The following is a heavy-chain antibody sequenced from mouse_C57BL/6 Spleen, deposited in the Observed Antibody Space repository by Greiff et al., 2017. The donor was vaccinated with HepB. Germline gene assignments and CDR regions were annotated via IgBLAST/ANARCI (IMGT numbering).Heavy chain of an antibody. J-gene: IGHJ4*01. Sequence: VQLQQSGAELVQPGASVKISCKASGYAFSSYWMNWVKQRPGKGLERIGQIYPGDGDTNYNGKFKGKATLTADKSSSTAYMQLSSLTSEDSAVYFCATDSSGYNAMDYWGQGTSVTVAS. CDR2: IYPGDGDT. CDR3: ATDSSGYNAMDY. CDR1: GYAFSSYW. D-gene: IGHD3-2*02. V-gene: IGHV1-80*01.